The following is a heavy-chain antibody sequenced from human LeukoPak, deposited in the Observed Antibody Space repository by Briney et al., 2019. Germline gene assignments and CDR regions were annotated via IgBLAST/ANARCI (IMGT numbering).Heavy chain of an antibody. Sequence: ASVKVSCKASGYTFTGYYMHWVRQAPGQGLEWMGWINPNSGGTNYAQKFQGRVTMTRDTSISTAYMELSSLRSDDTAVYYCATTRVTTTRLDYWGQGTLVTVSS. V-gene: IGHV1-2*02. J-gene: IGHJ4*02. CDR2: INPNSGGT. CDR3: ATTRVTTTRLDY. D-gene: IGHD5-12*01. CDR1: GYTFTGYY.